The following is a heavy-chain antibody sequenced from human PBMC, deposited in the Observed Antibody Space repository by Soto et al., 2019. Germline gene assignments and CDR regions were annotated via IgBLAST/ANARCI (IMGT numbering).Heavy chain of an antibody. CDR3: ARDLKVAAAGTGYYYYGMDV. D-gene: IGHD6-13*01. CDR2: ISRSSSNI. CDR1: GFNFSSYS. V-gene: IGHV3-21*01. J-gene: IGHJ6*02. Sequence: EVQLVESGGGLVKPGGSLRFSCAASGFNFSSYSMNWVRQAPGKGLEWVSSISRSSSNIYYVDSVKGRFTISRDNAKNSLYLQMNSLRAEDTAVYYCARDLKVAAAGTGYYYYGMDVWGQGTTVTVSS.